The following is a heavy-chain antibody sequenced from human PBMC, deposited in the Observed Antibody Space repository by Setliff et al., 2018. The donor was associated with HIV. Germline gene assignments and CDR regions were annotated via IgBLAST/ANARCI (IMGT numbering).Heavy chain of an antibody. J-gene: IGHJ4*02. Sequence: ASVKVSCKASGYTFTGYYMHWVRQAPGQGLEWMGWINPNSGGTTYAQKFQGRVTMTRDTSISTAYMEVSRLRSDDTAVYFCARRASTAEVFDYWGQGTLVTVSS. V-gene: IGHV1-2*02. CDR2: INPNSGGT. CDR1: GYTFTGYY. D-gene: IGHD1-1*01. CDR3: ARRASTAEVFDY.